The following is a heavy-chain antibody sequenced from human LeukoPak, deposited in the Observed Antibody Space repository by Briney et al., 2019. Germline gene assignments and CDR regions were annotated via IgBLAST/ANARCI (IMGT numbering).Heavy chain of an antibody. D-gene: IGHD1-26*01. J-gene: IGHJ4*02. Sequence: HPGGSLRLSCAASGFTFTSYAMTWVRLAPGKGLEWVSTISGGGSDTYYADSMRGRFTISRDNSKNTLYLQMNSLRAEDTAIYYCAKDDDSGSYSDCWGQGTLVPVSS. CDR3: AKDDDSGSYSDC. CDR2: ISGGGSDT. CDR1: GFTFTSYA. V-gene: IGHV3-23*01.